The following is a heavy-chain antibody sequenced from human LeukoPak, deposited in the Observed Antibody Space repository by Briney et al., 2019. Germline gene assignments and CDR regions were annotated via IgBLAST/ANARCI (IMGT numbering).Heavy chain of an antibody. CDR2: IYYSGST. CDR3: ARRKEGCSSTSCRYYYYMDV. Sequence: SETLSLTCTVSGDSIDINNYYWGWIRQPPGKGLEWIGSIYYSGSTYYNPSLKSRVTISVDTSKNQFSLKLSSVTAADTAVYYCARRKEGCSSTSCRYYYYMDVWGKGTTVTVSS. CDR1: GDSIDINNYY. D-gene: IGHD2-2*01. J-gene: IGHJ6*03. V-gene: IGHV4-39*01.